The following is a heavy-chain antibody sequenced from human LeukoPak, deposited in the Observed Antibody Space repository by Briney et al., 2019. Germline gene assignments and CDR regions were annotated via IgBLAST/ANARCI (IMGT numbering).Heavy chain of an antibody. D-gene: IGHD6-19*01. J-gene: IGHJ4*02. V-gene: IGHV1-3*01. CDR1: EYTFTSTV. CDR2: INAGNGNT. CDR3: ARENPGIAVAGRSDY. Sequence: ASVKVSCKASEYTFTSTVMHWVRQAPGQRLEWMGWINAGNGNTKYSQKFQGRVTMTTDTSTSTAYMELRSLRSDDTAVYYCARENPGIAVAGRSDYWGQGTLVTVSS.